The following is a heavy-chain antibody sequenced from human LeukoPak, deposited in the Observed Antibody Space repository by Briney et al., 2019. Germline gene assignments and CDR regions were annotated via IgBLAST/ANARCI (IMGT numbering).Heavy chain of an antibody. D-gene: IGHD6-6*01. Sequence: ASVKVSCRASGYTFTGYYMHWVRQAPGQGLGWRGWLNPNSGGTNYAQKFQGRVTMTRDTSISTAYMELSRLRSDDTAVYYCAAEYSSSLWTGGVFDYWGQGTLVTVSS. CDR1: GYTFTGYY. CDR3: AAEYSSSLWTGGVFDY. J-gene: IGHJ4*02. V-gene: IGHV1-2*02. CDR2: LNPNSGGT.